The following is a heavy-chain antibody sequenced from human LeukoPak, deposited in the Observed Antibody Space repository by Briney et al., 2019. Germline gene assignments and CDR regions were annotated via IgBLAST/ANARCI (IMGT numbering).Heavy chain of an antibody. J-gene: IGHJ4*02. Sequence: PSETLSLTCTVSGGSISSYYWSWIRQPPGKGPEWIGYIYYSGSTNYNPSLKSRVTISVDTSKNQFSLKLSSVTAADTAVYYCARHSFYGSGPDYWGQGTLVTVSS. CDR3: ARHSFYGSGPDY. D-gene: IGHD3-10*01. CDR2: IYYSGST. V-gene: IGHV4-59*08. CDR1: GGSISSYY.